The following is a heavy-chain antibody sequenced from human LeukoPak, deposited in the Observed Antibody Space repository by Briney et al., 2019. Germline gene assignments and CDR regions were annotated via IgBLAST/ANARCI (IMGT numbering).Heavy chain of an antibody. CDR3: ARSKDILTGYCFDY. D-gene: IGHD3-9*01. Sequence: SETLSLTCAVYGGSFSSYYWSWIRQPPGKGLEWVGYIYYSGSTSYNPSLKSRVTISVDTSKNQFSLKVTSVTAADTAVYYCARSKDILTGYCFDYWGQGTLVTVSS. CDR1: GGSFSSYY. CDR2: IYYSGST. V-gene: IGHV4-59*01. J-gene: IGHJ4*02.